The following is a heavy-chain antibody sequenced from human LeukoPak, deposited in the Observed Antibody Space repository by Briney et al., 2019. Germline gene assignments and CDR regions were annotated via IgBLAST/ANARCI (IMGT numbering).Heavy chain of an antibody. V-gene: IGHV1-3*01. Sequence: ASVKVSCKASGYTFTSYAMHWVRQAPGQRVEWMGWINAGNGNTKYSQKFQGRVTITRDTSASTGYMELSSLRSEDTAVYYCARGFLGGFGDYWGQGTLVTVSS. J-gene: IGHJ4*02. CDR1: GYTFTSYA. D-gene: IGHD3-10*01. CDR3: ARGFLGGFGDY. CDR2: INAGNGNT.